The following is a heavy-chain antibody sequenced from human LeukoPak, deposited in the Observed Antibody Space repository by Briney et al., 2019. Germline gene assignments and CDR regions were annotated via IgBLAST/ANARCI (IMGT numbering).Heavy chain of an antibody. J-gene: IGHJ4*02. D-gene: IGHD5-18*01. CDR2: INHSGST. V-gene: IGHV4-34*01. CDR1: GGSFSGYY. CDR3: ARDGGYSYGKKGCFEK. Sequence: SETLSLTCAVYGGSFSGYYWSWIRQPPGKGLEWIGEINHSGSTNYNPSLKSRVTISVDTSKNQFSLKLSSVTAADTAVYYCARDGGYSYGKKGCFEKWGQGTLVTVSS.